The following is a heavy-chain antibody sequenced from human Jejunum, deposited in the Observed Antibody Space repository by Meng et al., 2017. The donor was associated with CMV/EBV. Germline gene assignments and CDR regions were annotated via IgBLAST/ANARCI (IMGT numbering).Heavy chain of an antibody. D-gene: IGHD3-10*01. J-gene: IGHJ4*02. V-gene: IGHV6-1*01. CDR1: SNPVA. Sequence: SNPVAWNWIRPSPSRGLEYLGRTYYRSKWSNDYAVSVKGRIVINPDTSKNQFSLQLNSVTPEDTAVYYCARDYYGSGTYSYLFDYWGQGTLVTISS. CDR3: ARDYYGSGTYSYLFDY. CDR2: TYYRSKWSN.